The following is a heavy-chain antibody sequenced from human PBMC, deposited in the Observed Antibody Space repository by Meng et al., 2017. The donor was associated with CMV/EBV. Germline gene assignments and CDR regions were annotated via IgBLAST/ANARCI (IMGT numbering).Heavy chain of an antibody. CDR1: GFTFSVYA. CDR3: ARRSAETSIDY. V-gene: IGHV3-30*09. D-gene: IGHD3-3*01. CDR2: ISYDGNNK. J-gene: IGHJ4*02. Sequence: GESLKISCTASGFTFSVYAIHWVRKAPGKGLEWVAVISYDGNNKYYADSVKGRFAISRDNSKNTLYLQMNSLRVDDTAVYYCARRSAETSIDYWGQGTLVTVSS.